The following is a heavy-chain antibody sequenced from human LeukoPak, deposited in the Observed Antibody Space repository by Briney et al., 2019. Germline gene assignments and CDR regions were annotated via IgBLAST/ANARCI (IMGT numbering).Heavy chain of an antibody. CDR1: GFTFSSYG. Sequence: PGRSLRLSCAASGFTFSSYGMHWVRQAPGKGLEWVAVIWYDGINKYYADSVKGRFTISRDNSKNTVNLQMNSLRADDTAVYYCARGGDYGDYWGQGTLVTVSS. V-gene: IGHV3-33*08. D-gene: IGHD2-15*01. CDR3: ARGGDYGDY. CDR2: IWYDGINK. J-gene: IGHJ4*02.